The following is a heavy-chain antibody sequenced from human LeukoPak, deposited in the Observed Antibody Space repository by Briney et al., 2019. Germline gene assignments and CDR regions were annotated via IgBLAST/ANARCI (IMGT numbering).Heavy chain of an antibody. CDR2: ISWNSGSI. Sequence: PGRSLRLSCAASGFTFDDYAMHWVRQAPGKGLEWVSGISWNSGSIGYADSVKGRFTISRDNAKNSLYLQMNSPRAEDMALYYCAKDMSYDSSGPSFDYWGQGTLVTVSS. V-gene: IGHV3-9*03. J-gene: IGHJ4*02. CDR3: AKDMSYDSSGPSFDY. CDR1: GFTFDDYA. D-gene: IGHD3-22*01.